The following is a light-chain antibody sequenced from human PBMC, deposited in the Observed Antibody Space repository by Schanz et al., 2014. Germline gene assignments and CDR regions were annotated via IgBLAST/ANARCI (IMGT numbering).Light chain of an antibody. J-gene: IGKJ5*01. Sequence: EIVLTQSPGTLSLSPGERATLSCRASQIISSSYLAWYQQKPGQAPRLLIYGASSRATGIPDRFSGSGSGTDFTLTISRLEPEDFALYYCQQYGSPITFGQGTRLEIK. CDR2: GAS. V-gene: IGKV3-20*01. CDR3: QQYGSPIT. CDR1: QIISSSY.